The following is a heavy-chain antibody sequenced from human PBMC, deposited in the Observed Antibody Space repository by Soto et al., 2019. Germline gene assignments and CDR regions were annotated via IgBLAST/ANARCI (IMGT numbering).Heavy chain of an antibody. V-gene: IGHV1-18*01. D-gene: IGHD3-22*01. J-gene: IGHJ6*02. CDR3: ARLPYYYDSSGGGGYYYYGMDV. CDR2: ISAYNGNT. Sequence: ASVKVSCKASGYTFTSYGISWVRQAPGQGLEWMGWISAYNGNTNYAQKLQGRVTMTTDTSTSTAYMELRSLRSDDTAGYYCARLPYYYDSSGGGGYYYYGMDVWGQGTTVTVSS. CDR1: GYTFTSYG.